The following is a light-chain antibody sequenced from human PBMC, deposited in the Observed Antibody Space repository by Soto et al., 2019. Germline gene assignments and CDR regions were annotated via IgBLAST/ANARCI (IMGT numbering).Light chain of an antibody. CDR1: QSVSSSY. CDR3: QQYDPSIWAST. CDR2: GAS. Sequence: EVVLTQSPVTLSFSPGELATLSCRASQSVSSSYLAWYQQKPGQSPRLLIYGASSRVTGIPDRFSGRGSGTAVTLNISRLEREHFAVYYCQQYDPSIWASTLGQGTKLQIK. J-gene: IGKJ2*01. V-gene: IGKV3-20*01.